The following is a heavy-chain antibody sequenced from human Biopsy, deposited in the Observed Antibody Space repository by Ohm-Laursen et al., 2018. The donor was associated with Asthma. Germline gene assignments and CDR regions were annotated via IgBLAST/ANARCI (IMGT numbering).Heavy chain of an antibody. J-gene: IGHJ4*02. V-gene: IGHV3-30*18. CDR1: GLTVSRKV. CDR3: PKDVFPGWEVRRGPDY. Sequence: SLRLSCAASGLTVSRKVMHWGRQAQGKGRERGAVRSNDGSNKDFADSVKGRFTISRDNSKNTMYLEMNSLRAEDTAVYYCPKDVFPGWEVRRGPDYWGQGTLVTVSA. CDR2: RSNDGSNK. D-gene: IGHD1-26*01.